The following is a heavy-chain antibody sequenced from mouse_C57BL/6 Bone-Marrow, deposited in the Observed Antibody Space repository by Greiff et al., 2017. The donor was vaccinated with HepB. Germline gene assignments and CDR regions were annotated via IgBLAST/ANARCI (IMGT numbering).Heavy chain of an antibody. CDR3: AREREDSSGYFDY. CDR2: INPSNGGT. D-gene: IGHD3-2*02. V-gene: IGHV1-53*01. J-gene: IGHJ2*01. Sequence: VKLQQPGTELVKPGASVKLSCKASGYTFTSYWMHWVKQRPGQGLEWIGNINPSNGGTNYNEKFKSKATLTVDKSSSTAYMQLSSLTSEDSAVYYCAREREDSSGYFDYWGQGTTLTVSS. CDR1: GYTFTSYW.